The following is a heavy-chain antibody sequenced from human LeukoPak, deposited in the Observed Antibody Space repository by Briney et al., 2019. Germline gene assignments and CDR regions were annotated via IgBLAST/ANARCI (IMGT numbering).Heavy chain of an antibody. V-gene: IGHV3-74*01. D-gene: IGHD5-18*01. Sequence: GGSLTLSCAASGFTFSTYWMHWVRQAPGKGLVWVSRISSDGTSTDYADSVKGRFTISRDNAKNTLSLQMNSLRAEGTAVYYCARGKYTAKDYWGQGTLVTVSS. CDR2: ISSDGTST. CDR3: ARGKYTAKDY. CDR1: GFTFSTYW. J-gene: IGHJ4*02.